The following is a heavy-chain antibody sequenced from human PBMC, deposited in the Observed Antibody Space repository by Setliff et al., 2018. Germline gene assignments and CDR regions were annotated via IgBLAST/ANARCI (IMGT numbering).Heavy chain of an antibody. V-gene: IGHV1-18*01. Sequence: VKVSCKASGYSFRLYAIHWLRQAPGQRLEWMGWIRPYIGHTIYAQKFQGRVTMTTDAPTSTAYMELTSLRHDDTAVYYCARVVAHTHFYDRSDYYFDGLDIWGQGAKVTVSS. CDR1: GYSFRLYA. J-gene: IGHJ3*02. D-gene: IGHD3-22*01. CDR2: IRPYIGHT. CDR3: ARVVAHTHFYDRSDYYFDGLDI.